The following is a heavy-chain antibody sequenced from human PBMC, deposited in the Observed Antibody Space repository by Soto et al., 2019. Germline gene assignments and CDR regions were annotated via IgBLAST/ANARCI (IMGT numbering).Heavy chain of an antibody. D-gene: IGHD6-13*01. CDR3: AGHEPFSSSWFDY. CDR2: IYYSGNT. J-gene: IGHJ5*01. V-gene: IGHV4-39*01. CDR1: GGSISSGSYY. Sequence: QLQLQESGPGLVKPSETLSLTCTVSGGSISSGSYYRGWIRQTPGKGLEWIGSIYYSGNTYYNPSFKRRSTISVETSKTQFFLKLSSVTAADTAVYYCAGHEPFSSSWFDYWGQGSLVTVSS.